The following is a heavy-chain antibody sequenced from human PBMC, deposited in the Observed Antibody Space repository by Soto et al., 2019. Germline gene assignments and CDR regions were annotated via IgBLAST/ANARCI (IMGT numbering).Heavy chain of an antibody. D-gene: IGHD3-22*01. V-gene: IGHV3-64D*06. CDR3: VKDSALLPDPFDY. CDR2: ISSNGGST. J-gene: IGHJ4*02. Sequence: PGGSLRLSWAASGFTFSSYSMHWVRQAPGKGLEYVSAISSNGGSTYYADSVKGRFTISRDNSKNTLYLQMSSLGAEETAVYYCVKDSALLPDPFDYSGQGTLVTVSS. CDR1: GFTFSSYS.